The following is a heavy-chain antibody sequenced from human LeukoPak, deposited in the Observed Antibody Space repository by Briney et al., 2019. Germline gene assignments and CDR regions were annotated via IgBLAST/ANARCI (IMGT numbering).Heavy chain of an antibody. V-gene: IGHV1-58*01. CDR2: IVVGSGNT. CDR1: GFTFTSSA. CDR3: ARDPGYDFWSGYYTKYFQH. Sequence: VASVKVSCKASGFTFTSSAVQWVRQARGQRLEWIGWIVVGSGNTNYAQKLQGRVTMTTDTSTSTAYMELRSLRSDDTAVYYCARDPGYDFWSGYYTKYFQHWGQGTLVTVSS. D-gene: IGHD3-3*01. J-gene: IGHJ1*01.